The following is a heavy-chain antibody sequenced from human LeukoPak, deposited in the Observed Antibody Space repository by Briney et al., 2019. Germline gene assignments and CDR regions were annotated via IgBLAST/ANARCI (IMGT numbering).Heavy chain of an antibody. D-gene: IGHD4-17*01. J-gene: IGHJ4*02. CDR2: IYYSGLT. Sequence: SETLSLTCAVSGYSISSRYYWGWIRQPPGKGPEWIGSIYYSGLTYDNPSLKSRVSISVDPAKNHFSLKVTSVTAADTAVYYCASGTFDDYGDYDRGDYFDHWGQGTLVTVSS. CDR1: GYSISSRYY. CDR3: ASGTFDDYGDYDRGDYFDH. V-gene: IGHV4-38-2*01.